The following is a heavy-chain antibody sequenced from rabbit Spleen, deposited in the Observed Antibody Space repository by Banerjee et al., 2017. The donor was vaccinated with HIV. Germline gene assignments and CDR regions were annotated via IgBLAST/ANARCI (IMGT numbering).Heavy chain of an antibody. CDR3: ARNYVNAFDP. J-gene: IGHJ2*01. V-gene: IGHV1S40*01. CDR1: GFSFSSRYC. CDR2: IYVGSSANT. D-gene: IGHD1-1*01. Sequence: QSLEESGGDLVKPGASLTLTCKASGFSFSSRYCVCWVRQAPGKGLEWIACIYVGSSANTYYANWPKGRFTISKASSTTVTLQMTSLTAADTATYFCARNYVNAFDPWGQGTLVTVS.